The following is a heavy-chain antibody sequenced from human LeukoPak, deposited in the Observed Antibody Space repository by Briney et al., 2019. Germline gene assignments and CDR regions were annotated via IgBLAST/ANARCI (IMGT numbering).Heavy chain of an antibody. CDR2: ISWHGSTT. D-gene: IGHD3-22*01. V-gene: IGHV3-43*01. J-gene: IGHJ4*02. CDR1: GFTFDDST. CDR3: AKDIGDSIGYNYFDS. Sequence: PGGSLRLSCAASGFTFDDSTMHWVRRAPGKGLGWVSVISWHGSTTKYADSVRGRFSISREKRKISLSLQMNSLRPEDTALYFCAKDIGDSIGYNYFDSWGQGTLVTVSS.